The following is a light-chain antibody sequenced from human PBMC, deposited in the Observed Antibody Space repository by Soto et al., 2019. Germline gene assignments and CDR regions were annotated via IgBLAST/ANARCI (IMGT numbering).Light chain of an antibody. CDR3: QQTRSYPST. CDR1: QDIAIY. V-gene: IGKV1-9*01. J-gene: IGKJ4*01. CDR2: TAS. Sequence: IQFTHSPPSLSASVGDRVTITCRSSQDIAIYLAWYQQKPGEAPNLLIHTASTLHGGVPSRFSGSGSGTDFTLTITSLQAEDFATYYCQQTRSYPSTLGGGTKVDIK.